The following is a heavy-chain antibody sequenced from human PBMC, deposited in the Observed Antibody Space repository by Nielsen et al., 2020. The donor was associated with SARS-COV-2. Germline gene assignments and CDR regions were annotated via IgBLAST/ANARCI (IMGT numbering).Heavy chain of an antibody. CDR3: AKHTDYGDDAFDI. Sequence: GESLKISCAASGFTFSDYYMSWIRQAPGKGLEWVSYISSSSSYTNYVDSVKGRFTISRDNAKNSLYLQMNSLRAEDTAVYYCAKHTDYGDDAFDIWGQGTMVTVSS. D-gene: IGHD4-17*01. V-gene: IGHV3-11*03. J-gene: IGHJ3*02. CDR1: GFTFSDYY. CDR2: ISSSSSYT.